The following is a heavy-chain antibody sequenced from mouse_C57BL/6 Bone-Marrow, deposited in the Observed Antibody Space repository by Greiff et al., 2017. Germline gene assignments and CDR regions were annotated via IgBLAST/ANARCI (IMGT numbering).Heavy chain of an antibody. D-gene: IGHD2-5*01. CDR3: ARRDSNPYYYAMDY. V-gene: IGHV1-39*01. CDR1: GYSFTDYN. CDR2: INPNYGTT. J-gene: IGHJ4*01. Sequence: VQLQQSGPELVKPGASVKISCKASGYSFTDYNMNWVKQSNGKSLEWIGVINPNYGTTSYNQKFKGKATLTVDQSSSTAYMQLNSLTSADSAVYYCARRDSNPYYYAMDYWGQGTSVTVSS.